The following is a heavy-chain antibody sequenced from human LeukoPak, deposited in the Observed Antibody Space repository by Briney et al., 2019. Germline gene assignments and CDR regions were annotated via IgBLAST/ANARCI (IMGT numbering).Heavy chain of an antibody. D-gene: IGHD4-11*01. V-gene: IGHV3-30-3*01. CDR3: ASGPRHDYSNYADY. J-gene: IGHJ4*02. Sequence: PGGSLRLSCAASGFTFSSYAMHWVRQAPGKGLEWVAVISYDGSNKYYADSVKGRFTISRDNSKNTLYLQMNSLRAEDTAVYYCASGPRHDYSNYADYWGQGTLVTVSS. CDR2: ISYDGSNK. CDR1: GFTFSSYA.